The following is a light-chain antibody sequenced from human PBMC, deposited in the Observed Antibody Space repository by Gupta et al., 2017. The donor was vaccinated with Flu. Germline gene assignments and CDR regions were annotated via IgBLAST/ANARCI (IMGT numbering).Light chain of an antibody. CDR2: VAS. J-gene: IGKJ2*01. CDR3: QQSDSYPLYT. CDR1: QSITRY. V-gene: IGKV1-39*01. Sequence: DIHMTQSPSSLSASVGDRVTITCRASQSITRYLNWYQKKPGKAPKLLIYVASSWQSGVPSRFSGSGDGTDFTLTISNRQQEDFATYFCQQSDSYPLYTFGQGTKLEIK.